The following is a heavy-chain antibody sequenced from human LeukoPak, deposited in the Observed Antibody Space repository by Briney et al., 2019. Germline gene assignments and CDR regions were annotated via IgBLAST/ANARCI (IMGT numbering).Heavy chain of an antibody. CDR2: IIPILGIA. Sequence: ASVKVSCKASGGTFSSYAISWVRQAPGQGLEWMGRIIPILGIANYAQKFQGRVTITADKSTSTAYMELSSLRSEDTAVYYCANTRVALGELFLDYWGREPWSPSPQ. J-gene: IGHJ4*02. V-gene: IGHV1-69*04. CDR3: ANTRVALGELFLDY. D-gene: IGHD3-10*01. CDR1: GGTFSSYA.